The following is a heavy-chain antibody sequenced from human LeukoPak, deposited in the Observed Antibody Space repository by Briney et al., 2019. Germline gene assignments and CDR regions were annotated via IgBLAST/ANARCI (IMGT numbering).Heavy chain of an antibody. J-gene: IGHJ4*02. V-gene: IGHV4/OR15-8*02. D-gene: IGHD1-14*01. CDR2: ISHNGNT. Sequence: SETLSLTCAVFGGSISSSNWWSWVRQAPGKGLEWIGEISHNGNTNYNPSLKSRLTISVDRSKNQFSLKLSSVTAADTAVYYCARGGLNFGGNWGQGVLVTVSS. CDR3: ARGGLNFGGN. CDR1: GGSISSSNW.